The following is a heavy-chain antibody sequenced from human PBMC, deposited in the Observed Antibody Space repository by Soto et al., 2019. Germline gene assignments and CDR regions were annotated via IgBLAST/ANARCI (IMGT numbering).Heavy chain of an antibody. J-gene: IGHJ6*02. CDR2: IHSGGDT. Sequence: EVQLVESGGDLVQPGGSLRLSCAASGFAVSSNYMTWVRQAPGQGLEWVSVIHSGGDTHYADSVRGRFTISRDNSKNTRYRQMNSLRAEDTAVYYCARSRTGTTYGGMDVWGQGTTVTVSS. D-gene: IGHD1-1*01. CDR3: ARSRTGTTYGGMDV. CDR1: GFAVSSNY. V-gene: IGHV3-66*01.